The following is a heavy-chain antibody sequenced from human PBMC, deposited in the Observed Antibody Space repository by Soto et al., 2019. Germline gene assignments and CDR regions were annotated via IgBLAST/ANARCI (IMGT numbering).Heavy chain of an antibody. CDR1: GYTFTSYY. CDR2: INPSGGST. CDR3: ARDYPHRTTDGITGTPFDY. D-gene: IGHD1-20*01. Sequence: ASVKVSCKASGYTFTSYYMHWVRQAPGQGLEWMGIINPSGGSTSYAQKFQGRVTMTRDTSTSTVYMELRSLRSDDTAVYYCARDYPHRTTDGITGTPFDYWGQGTLVTVSS. V-gene: IGHV1-46*01. J-gene: IGHJ4*02.